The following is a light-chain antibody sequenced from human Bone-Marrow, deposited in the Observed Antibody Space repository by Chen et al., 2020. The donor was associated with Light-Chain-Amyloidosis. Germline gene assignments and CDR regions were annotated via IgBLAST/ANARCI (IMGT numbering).Light chain of an antibody. CDR1: QSVLYTSNNKNY. CDR3: QQYYTSPRT. J-gene: IGKJ1*01. CDR2: WAS. V-gene: IGKV4-1*01. Sequence: DIVMTQSPDSLAVSLGERATINCKSSQSVLYTSNNKNYLAWYQQKPGQPPRLLIYWASTRGSGVPARFSGSGSGTDFTLTISSLQAEDVAVYYGQQYYTSPRTFGQGSKVEI.